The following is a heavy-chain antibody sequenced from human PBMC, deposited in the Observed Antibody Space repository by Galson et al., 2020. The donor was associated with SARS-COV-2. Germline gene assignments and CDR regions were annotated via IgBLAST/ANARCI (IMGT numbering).Heavy chain of an antibody. CDR1: GYTFTSYG. Sequence: ASVTVSCKASGYTFTSYGISWVRQAPGQGLEWMGWISAYNGNTNYAQKLQGRVTMTTDTSTSTAYMELRSLRSDDTAVYYCAREGGDDFWSGYYLTWGQGTLVTVSS. V-gene: IGHV1-18*01. CDR2: ISAYNGNT. D-gene: IGHD3-3*01. J-gene: IGHJ5*02. CDR3: AREGGDDFWSGYYLT.